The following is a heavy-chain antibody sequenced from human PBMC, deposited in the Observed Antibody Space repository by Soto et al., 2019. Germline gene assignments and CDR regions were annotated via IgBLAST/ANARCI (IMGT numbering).Heavy chain of an antibody. D-gene: IGHD6-19*01. CDR1: GFTFSDYA. CDR3: AKGGRQWLVRSDFNY. Sequence: VQLVESGGGVVQPGRSLRLSCAASGFTFSDYAMHWVRQAPGKGLEWVAVVSHDGRNTHYADSVKGRFTISRDSSKNTVSPEMTSLRAVDTAVYYRAKGGRQWLVRSDFNYWGQGSLVTVSS. CDR2: VSHDGRNT. J-gene: IGHJ4*02. V-gene: IGHV3-30*18.